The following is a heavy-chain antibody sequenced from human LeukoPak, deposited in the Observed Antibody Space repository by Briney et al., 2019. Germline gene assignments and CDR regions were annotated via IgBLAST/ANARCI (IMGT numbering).Heavy chain of an antibody. Sequence: GGSLRLSCAASGFTFSNFWMHWVRQAPGKGLVWVALIYGDGSFTRYADSVKGRFTISRDNAKNTVYLQMNSLRVEDTAVYYCARSRVVTPLDYWGRGTLVTVSS. CDR1: GFTFSNFW. D-gene: IGHD2-21*02. J-gene: IGHJ4*02. CDR2: IYGDGSFT. V-gene: IGHV3-74*01. CDR3: ARSRVVTPLDY.